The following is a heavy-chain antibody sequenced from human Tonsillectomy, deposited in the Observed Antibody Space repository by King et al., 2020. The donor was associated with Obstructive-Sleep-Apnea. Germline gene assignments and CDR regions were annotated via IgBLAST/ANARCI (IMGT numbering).Heavy chain of an antibody. D-gene: IGHD6-19*01. J-gene: IGHJ4*02. CDR1: GFTFSSYT. CDR3: SKSIIEVAGSFDH. CDR2: MSGRSGDT. V-gene: IGHV3-23*04. Sequence: EVQLVESGGGLVQPGGSLRLSCAASGFTFSSYTMAWVRQAPGRGLEWVSAMSGRSGDTYYADSVKGRFTISRDNSENTLYLQMNSLRPEDTAVYYCSKSIIEVAGSFDHWGQGTLVTVPS.